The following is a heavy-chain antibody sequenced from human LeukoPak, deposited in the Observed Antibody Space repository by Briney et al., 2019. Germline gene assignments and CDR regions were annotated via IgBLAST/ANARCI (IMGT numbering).Heavy chain of an antibody. D-gene: IGHD3-22*01. J-gene: IGHJ4*02. CDR3: AKDRSSSLIAVVIKH. V-gene: IGHV3-23*01. Sequence: PGGSLRLSCAASGFSFSSYAMTWVRQAPGKWLEWVSGISGSGGRTDYADSVKGRFTISKDFSKNTLFLQMNNLRAEDTAVYCCAKDRSSSLIAVVIKHWGQGTLVTVSS. CDR2: ISGSGGRT. CDR1: GFSFSSYA.